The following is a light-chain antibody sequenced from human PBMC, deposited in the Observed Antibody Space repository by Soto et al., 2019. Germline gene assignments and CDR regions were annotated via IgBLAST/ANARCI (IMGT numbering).Light chain of an antibody. CDR3: EEEDNYSIT. CDR1: QSISGW. Sequence: DIQVTQSPSTLSASVGDRVTITCRASQSISGWLAWYQHKPGKAPKLLIYDASSLESGVPSRFSSSASGTVLSMSVVSLQSDDVAAQLCEEEDNYSITFSGGTKVDIK. V-gene: IGKV1-5*01. J-gene: IGKJ4*01. CDR2: DAS.